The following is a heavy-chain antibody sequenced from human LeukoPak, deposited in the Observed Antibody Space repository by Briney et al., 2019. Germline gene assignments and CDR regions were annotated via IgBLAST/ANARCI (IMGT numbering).Heavy chain of an antibody. CDR2: ISSSSSYI. D-gene: IGHD6-6*01. CDR3: ARPETLGDSARRFAFDI. J-gene: IGHJ3*02. V-gene: IGHV3-21*01. Sequence: GGSLRLSCAASGFTFSSYSMNWVRQAPGKGLEWVSSISSSSSYIYYADSVKGRFTISRDNAKNSLYLQMNSLRAEDTAVYYCARPETLGDSARRFAFDIWGQGTMVTVSS. CDR1: GFTFSSYS.